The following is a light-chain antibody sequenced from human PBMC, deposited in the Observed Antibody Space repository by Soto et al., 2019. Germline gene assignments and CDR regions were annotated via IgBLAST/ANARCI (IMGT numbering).Light chain of an antibody. Sequence: ERVMTQSPATLSVSPGERATLSCRASQGVSSNLAWYQHKPGQAPSLLIYGASTRATGIPARFSGSGSGTEFTLTISSLQSEDFAVYYCQQYNNWPPISFGQGTKMEIK. CDR1: QGVSSN. CDR3: QQYNNWPPIS. J-gene: IGKJ2*01. CDR2: GAS. V-gene: IGKV3-15*01.